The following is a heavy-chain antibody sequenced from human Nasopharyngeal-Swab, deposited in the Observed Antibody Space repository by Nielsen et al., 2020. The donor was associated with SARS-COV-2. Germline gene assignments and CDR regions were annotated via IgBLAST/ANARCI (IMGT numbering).Heavy chain of an antibody. J-gene: IGHJ4*02. V-gene: IGHV3-23*01. CDR3: ARETDSSGYYYGY. Sequence: GESLKISCAASGFSFSTYAMSWVRQAPGKGLEWVSGISGSGGSTYYADSVKGRFTVSRDNSKNTLYLQMNSLRAEDTAVYYCARETDSSGYYYGYWGQGTLVTVSS. CDR1: GFSFSTYA. D-gene: IGHD3-22*01. CDR2: ISGSGGST.